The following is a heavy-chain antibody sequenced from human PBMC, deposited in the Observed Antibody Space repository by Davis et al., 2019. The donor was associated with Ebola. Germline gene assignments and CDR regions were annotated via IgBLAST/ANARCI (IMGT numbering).Heavy chain of an antibody. CDR2: INHSGST. D-gene: IGHD3-10*01. V-gene: IGHV4-34*01. J-gene: IGHJ5*02. Sequence: MPSETLSLTCTVSGGSISSYYWSWIRQPPGKGLEWIGEINHSGSTYYNPSLKSRVTISVDTSKNQFSLKLSSVTAADTAVYYCARMDYYYGSGTNRFDPWGQGTLVTVSS. CDR3: ARMDYYYGSGTNRFDP. CDR1: GGSISSYY.